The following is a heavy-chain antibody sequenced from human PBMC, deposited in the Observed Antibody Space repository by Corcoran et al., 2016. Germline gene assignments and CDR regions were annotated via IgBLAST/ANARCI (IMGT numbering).Heavy chain of an antibody. V-gene: IGHV3-48*02. CDR3: ARRCSGASCYFDN. D-gene: IGHD2-15*01. CDR1: GFTFSDYS. J-gene: IGHJ4*02. CDR2: ISSSSSTI. Sequence: EVQLVESGGGLVQPGGSLRLSCAASGFTFSDYSMNWVRQAPGKGLEWVSYISSSSSTIHYAGSVKGRFTISRDNAWDSLYLQMKSLRDEDTAVYYCARRCSGASCYFDNWGQGTLVTVSS.